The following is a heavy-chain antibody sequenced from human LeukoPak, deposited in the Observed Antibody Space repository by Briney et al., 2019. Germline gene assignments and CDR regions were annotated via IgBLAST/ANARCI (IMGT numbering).Heavy chain of an antibody. CDR2: IYTSGHT. CDR1: GGSISSYY. D-gene: IGHD2-21*01. CDR3: ARATRRLWGRDNWFDP. J-gene: IGHJ5*02. Sequence: PSETLSLTCTVSGGSISSYYWSWIRQPSGKGLEWIGYIYTSGHTNYHPSLESRVSISVDMPKNQFSLKLSSVTAADTAVYYCARATRRLWGRDNWFDPWGQGTLVTVSS. V-gene: IGHV4-4*09.